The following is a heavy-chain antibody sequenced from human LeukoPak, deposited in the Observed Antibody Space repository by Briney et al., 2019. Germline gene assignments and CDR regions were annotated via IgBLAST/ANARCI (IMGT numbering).Heavy chain of an antibody. D-gene: IGHD6-13*01. J-gene: IGHJ4*02. CDR3: ASSSSWDPFV. Sequence: PGGSLRLSCAASGFTFSSYEMNWVRQAPGKGLEWVSYISSSGSTIYYADSVKGRFTISRDNAKNSLYLQMNSLRAEDTAVYYCASSSSWDPFVGGQGTLVTVSS. CDR1: GFTFSSYE. V-gene: IGHV3-48*03. CDR2: ISSSGSTI.